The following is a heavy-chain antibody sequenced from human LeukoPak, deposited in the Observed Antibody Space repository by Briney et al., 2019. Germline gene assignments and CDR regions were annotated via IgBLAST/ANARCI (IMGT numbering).Heavy chain of an antibody. Sequence: ASVKVSRKASGYTFTGYYMHWVRQAPGQGLEWMGWINPNSGGTNYAQKFQGRVTMTRDTSISTAYMELSRLRSDDTAVYYCARDGTQDIVVVPAAIHLWGQGTLVTVSS. D-gene: IGHD2-2*01. J-gene: IGHJ4*02. CDR3: ARDGTQDIVVVPAAIHL. CDR2: INPNSGGT. V-gene: IGHV1-2*02. CDR1: GYTFTGYY.